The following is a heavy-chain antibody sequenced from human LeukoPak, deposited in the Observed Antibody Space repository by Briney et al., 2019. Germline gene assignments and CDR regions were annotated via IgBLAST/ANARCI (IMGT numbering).Heavy chain of an antibody. V-gene: IGHV3-23*01. D-gene: IGHD1-26*01. Sequence: PGGSLRLSCAASGFTFSSYAMSWVRQAPGKGLEWVSAISGSGGSTYYADSVKGRFTISRDNSKNTLYLQMNSLRAEDTAVYYCAKDLTVGATRGSPFDYWGQGTLVTVSS. CDR2: ISGSGGST. CDR3: AKDLTVGATRGSPFDY. J-gene: IGHJ4*02. CDR1: GFTFSSYA.